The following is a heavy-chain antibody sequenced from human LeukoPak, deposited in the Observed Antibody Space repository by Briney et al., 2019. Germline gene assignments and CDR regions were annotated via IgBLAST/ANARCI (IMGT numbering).Heavy chain of an antibody. Sequence: GRSLRLSCAASGFTFSIYGMHWVRQAPGKGLEWVAVIWYDNKYYADSVKGRLTISRDNSKNTLYLQMNSLRAEDTAVYYCARDQYSSGWYSIYYYYGMDVWGQGTTVTVSS. CDR3: ARDQYSSGWYSIYYYYGMDV. CDR2: IWYDNK. V-gene: IGHV3-33*01. J-gene: IGHJ6*02. CDR1: GFTFSIYG. D-gene: IGHD6-19*01.